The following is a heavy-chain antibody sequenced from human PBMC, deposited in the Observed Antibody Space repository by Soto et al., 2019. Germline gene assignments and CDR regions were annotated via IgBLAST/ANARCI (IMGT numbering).Heavy chain of an antibody. CDR2: MYNTGST. Sequence: SETLSLTCTVSGGPISGYYWSWIRQPPGKGLEWIGYMYNTGSTVYNPSFKSRVTISVDTSKNQFSLKLNSVTAADTAVYYCARDLWGYCGTDCYPLDVWGQGTTVTVS. CDR3: ARDLWGYCGTDCYPLDV. V-gene: IGHV4-59*01. D-gene: IGHD2-21*02. CDR1: GGPISGYY. J-gene: IGHJ6*02.